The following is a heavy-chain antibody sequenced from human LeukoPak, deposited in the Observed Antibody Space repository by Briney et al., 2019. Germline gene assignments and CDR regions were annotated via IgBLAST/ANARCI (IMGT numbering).Heavy chain of an antibody. CDR1: GYTFTSYY. D-gene: IGHD1-26*01. Sequence: ASVKVSCKTSGYTFTSYYMHWVRQAPGQGLEWMGIINPSGGRTSYAQKFQGRVTMTRDMSTSTDYMELSSLRSEDTAIYYCARDNSVGDNAWWFDPWGQGTLVTVSS. CDR2: INPSGGRT. J-gene: IGHJ5*02. CDR3: ARDNSVGDNAWWFDP. V-gene: IGHV1-46*01.